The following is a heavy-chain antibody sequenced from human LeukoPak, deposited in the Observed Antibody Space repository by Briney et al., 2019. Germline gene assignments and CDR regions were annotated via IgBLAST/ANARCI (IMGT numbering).Heavy chain of an antibody. Sequence: KASETLSLTCTVSGGSISSSSYYWGWIRQPPGKGLEWNGSIYYSGSTYYNPSLKSRVTISVDTSKNQFSLKLSSVTAADTAVYYCVRGHRITCGDNCSPFDYWGQGALVTVSS. CDR2: IYYSGST. D-gene: IGHD2-21*01. J-gene: IGHJ4*02. V-gene: IGHV4-39*07. CDR1: GGSISSSSYY. CDR3: VRGHRITCGDNCSPFDY.